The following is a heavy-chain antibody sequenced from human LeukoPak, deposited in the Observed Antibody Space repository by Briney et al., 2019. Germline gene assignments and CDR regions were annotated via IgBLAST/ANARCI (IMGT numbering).Heavy chain of an antibody. CDR3: ARENNRNEMATIFSYFDY. J-gene: IGHJ4*02. CDR2: ISYDGSNK. Sequence: SGGSLRLSCAASGFTLSSYAMHWVRQTPGKGLEWVAVISYDGSNKYYADSVKGRFTISRDNSKNTLYLQMNSLRAEDTAVYYCARENNRNEMATIFSYFDYWGQGTLVTVSS. V-gene: IGHV3-30-3*01. CDR1: GFTLSSYA. D-gene: IGHD5-24*01.